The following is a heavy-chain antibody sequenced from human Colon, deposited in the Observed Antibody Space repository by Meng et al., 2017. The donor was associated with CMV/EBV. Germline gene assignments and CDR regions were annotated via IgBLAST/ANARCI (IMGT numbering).Heavy chain of an antibody. V-gene: IGHV3-30*02. D-gene: IGHD3-9*01. CDR2: IQYDGRKT. CDR1: GFTFSDNG. CDR3: ARTGYYDILTGPDS. J-gene: IGHJ5*01. Sequence: GESLKISCETSGFTFSDNGMHWVRHLPGRGLEWLAFIQYDGRKTYYAESLQGRFVISRDNSKNTLNLQMTSLRVDDTAVYYWARTGYYDILTGPDSWGQGTLVTVSS.